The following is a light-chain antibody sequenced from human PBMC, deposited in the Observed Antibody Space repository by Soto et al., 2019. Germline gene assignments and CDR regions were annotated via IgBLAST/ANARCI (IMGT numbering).Light chain of an antibody. CDR3: AAWDNSLSGVV. V-gene: IGLV1-47*02. J-gene: IGLJ2*01. Sequence: QSVVTQPPSASGTPGQRVTIFCSGSRSDIGSNLVYWYQQLPAAAPNLLIFSNDPRPSGGPDRFSASRSGTAASLAISGLRSEDEGDYCSAAWDNSLSGVVFGGGTKLTVL. CDR2: SND. CDR1: RSDIGSNL.